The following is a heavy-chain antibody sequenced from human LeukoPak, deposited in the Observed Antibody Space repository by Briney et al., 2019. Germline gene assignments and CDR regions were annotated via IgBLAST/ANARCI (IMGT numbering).Heavy chain of an antibody. V-gene: IGHV3-23*01. Sequence: GGSLRLSCAASGFTFSNAWMSWVRQAPGKGLEWVSAISGSGGSTYYADSVKGRFTISRDNSKNTLYLQMNSLRAEDTAVYYCAKDRGYYAPENWFDPWGQGTLVTVSS. CDR2: ISGSGGST. CDR1: GFTFSNAW. D-gene: IGHD3-10*01. CDR3: AKDRGYYAPENWFDP. J-gene: IGHJ5*02.